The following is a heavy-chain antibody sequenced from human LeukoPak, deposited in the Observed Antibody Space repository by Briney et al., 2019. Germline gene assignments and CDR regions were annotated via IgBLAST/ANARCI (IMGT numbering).Heavy chain of an antibody. CDR3: APGWLGEYFQH. Sequence: GGSLRLSCAASGFTFSSYGMHWVRQAPGKGLEWVAVISYDGSNKYYADSVKGRFTISRDNSKNTLYLQMNSLRAEDTAVYYCAPGWLGEYFQHWGQGTLVTVSS. CDR1: GFTFSSYG. V-gene: IGHV3-30*03. J-gene: IGHJ1*01. D-gene: IGHD6-19*01. CDR2: ISYDGSNK.